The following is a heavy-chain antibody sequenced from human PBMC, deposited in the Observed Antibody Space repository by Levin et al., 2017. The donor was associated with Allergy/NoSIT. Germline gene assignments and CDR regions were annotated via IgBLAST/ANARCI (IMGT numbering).Heavy chain of an antibody. CDR3: ARRSYRDDAFDI. CDR1: GYRFTSYW. Sequence: GASVKVSCKGSGYRFTSYWIGWVRQMPGKGLEWMGVVYPGDFDTRYSPSFQGRVTISADKSIGTAYLQWSSLKASDTAMYYCARRSYRDDAFDIWGQGTMVTVSS. CDR2: VYPGDFDT. D-gene: IGHD4-11*01. V-gene: IGHV5-51*01. J-gene: IGHJ3*02.